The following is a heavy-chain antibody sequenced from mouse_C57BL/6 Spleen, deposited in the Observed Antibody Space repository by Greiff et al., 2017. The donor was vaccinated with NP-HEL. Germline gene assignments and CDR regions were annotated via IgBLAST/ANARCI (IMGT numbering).Heavy chain of an antibody. CDR1: GFTFSNYW. V-gene: IGHV6-3*01. J-gene: IGHJ4*01. D-gene: IGHD2-4*01. Sequence: EVQRVESGGGLVQPGGSMKLSCVASGFTFSNYWMNWVRQSPEKGLEWVAQIRLKSDNYATHYAESVKGRFTISRDDSKSSDYLQMNNLRAEDTGIYYCTGGRLRRRSYAMDYWGQGTSVTVSS. CDR3: TGGRLRRRSYAMDY. CDR2: IRLKSDNYAT.